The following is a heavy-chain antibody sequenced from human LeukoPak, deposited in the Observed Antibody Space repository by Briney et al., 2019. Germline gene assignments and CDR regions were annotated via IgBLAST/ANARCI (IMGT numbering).Heavy chain of an antibody. CDR2: TYYRSKRYN. CDR1: GDSVSRNNAA. J-gene: IGHJ4*02. D-gene: IGHD6-13*01. V-gene: IGHV6-1*01. Sequence: SQTLSLTCAISGDSVSRNNAAWNWIRQSPSRGLEWLGRTYYRSKRYNDYAVSVKSRITINPDTSKNQFSLQLNSVTPEDTAVYYCARGEERYSSSWSDLDYWGQGTLVTVSS. CDR3: ARGEERYSSSWSDLDY.